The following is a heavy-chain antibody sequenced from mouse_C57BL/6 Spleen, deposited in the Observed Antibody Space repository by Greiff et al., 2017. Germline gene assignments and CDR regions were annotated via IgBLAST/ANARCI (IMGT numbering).Heavy chain of an antibody. CDR1: GYTFTDYE. V-gene: IGHV1-15*01. D-gene: IGHD3-3*01. J-gene: IGHJ1*03. CDR3: GGGTSRYYGV. Sequence: VQRLESGAELVRPGASVTLSCKASGYTFTDYEMHWVKQTPVHGLEWIGAIDPETGGTAYNQKFKGKATLTVDKSSSTAYMELRSLTSEDSAVYYCGGGTSRYYGVWGTGTTVTVSS. CDR2: IDPETGGT.